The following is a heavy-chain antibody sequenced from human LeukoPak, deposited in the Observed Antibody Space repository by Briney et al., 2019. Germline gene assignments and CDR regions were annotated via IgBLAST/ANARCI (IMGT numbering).Heavy chain of an antibody. V-gene: IGHV4-59*01. CDR2: LSYTGST. J-gene: IGHJ4*02. D-gene: IGHD6-13*01. CDR1: GDSISSDY. Sequence: SETLSLTCTVSGDSISSDYWSWIRQAPGKGLEWIGYLSYTGSTNYNPSLKSRVTISVDMSKSQFSLKLSSVTAADTAVYYCARRIASSGKGFDYWGQGTLVTVSS. CDR3: ARRIASSGKGFDY.